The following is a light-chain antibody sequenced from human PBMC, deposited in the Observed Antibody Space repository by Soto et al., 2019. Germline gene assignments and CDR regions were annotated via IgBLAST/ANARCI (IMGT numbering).Light chain of an antibody. V-gene: IGLV2-23*02. Sequence: QSALTQPASVSGSPGQSITISCTGTSSDVGSYNLVSWYQQHPGKAPKLMIYEVSKRPSGVSNRFSGSKSGNTASLTISGLQAEDEADYYCCSYAGSFLVVFGGGTKLTVL. CDR3: CSYAGSFLVV. CDR2: EVS. J-gene: IGLJ2*01. CDR1: SSDVGSYNL.